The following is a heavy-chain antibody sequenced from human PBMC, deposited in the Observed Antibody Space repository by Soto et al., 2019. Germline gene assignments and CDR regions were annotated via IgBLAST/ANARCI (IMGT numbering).Heavy chain of an antibody. CDR3: VKGYWKGDV. Sequence: WGSLRLSCAAAGFTFGTYARNWVRQAPGNGLEWVSAISGSGGSIHYADSVKGRFTISRDNSKNTLYLQMNSLRDEDTAVYHCVKGYWKGDVWGQGTTVTVSS. CDR2: ISGSGGSI. J-gene: IGHJ6*02. D-gene: IGHD1-1*01. V-gene: IGHV3-23*01. CDR1: GFTFGTYA.